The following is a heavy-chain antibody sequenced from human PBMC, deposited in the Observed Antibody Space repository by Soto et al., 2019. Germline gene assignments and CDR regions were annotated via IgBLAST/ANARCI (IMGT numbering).Heavy chain of an antibody. J-gene: IGHJ4*02. Sequence: PSETLSLTCTVSGGSISSGGYYWSWIRQPPGKGLEWIGYIYYSGSTYYNPSLKSRVTISVDTSKNQFSLKLSSVTAADAAVYYCARALTCSGYYHFDYWGQGTLVTVSS. CDR3: ARALTCSGYYHFDY. CDR1: GGSISSGGYY. D-gene: IGHD3-3*01. V-gene: IGHV4-30-4*01. CDR2: IYYSGST.